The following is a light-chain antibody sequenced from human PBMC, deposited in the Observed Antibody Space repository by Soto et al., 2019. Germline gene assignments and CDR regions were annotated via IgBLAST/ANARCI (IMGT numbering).Light chain of an antibody. Sequence: ALTQPASVSGSPGQSITISCTGTSSNVGTYNLVSWYQQHPGTAPKLIIYEVGERPSGVSNRFSGSKSGDTASLTISGLQAEDEADYYCCSYAGGDIYVFGTGTKVTVL. J-gene: IGLJ1*01. CDR1: SSNVGTYNL. V-gene: IGLV2-23*02. CDR3: CSYAGGDIYV. CDR2: EVG.